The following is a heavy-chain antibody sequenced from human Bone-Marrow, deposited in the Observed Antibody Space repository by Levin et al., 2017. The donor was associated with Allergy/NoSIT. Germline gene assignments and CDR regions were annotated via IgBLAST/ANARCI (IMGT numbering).Heavy chain of an antibody. D-gene: IGHD3-3*01. CDR2: IHSGDTT. CDR3: ASRSVRFLGTPPSGFAWGYDG. CDR1: GFPVSGTD. V-gene: IGHV3-66*01. J-gene: IGHJ6*02. Sequence: LSLTCAASGFPVSGTDMSWLRQAPGKGLGWVSVIHSGDTTYYADSVRGRFTISRDNSKNTLSLQMNSLRVEDTAVYYCASRSVRFLGTPPSGFAWGYDGWGQGTTVTVSS.